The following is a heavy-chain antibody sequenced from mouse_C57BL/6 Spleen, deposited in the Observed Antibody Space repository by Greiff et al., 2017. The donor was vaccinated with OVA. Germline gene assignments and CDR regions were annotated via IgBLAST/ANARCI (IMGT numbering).Heavy chain of an antibody. V-gene: IGHV1-39*01. J-gene: IGHJ2*01. CDR2: INPNYGTT. D-gene: IGHD1-1*01. CDR1: GYSFTDYN. Sequence: EVQLQQSGPELVKPGASVKISCKASGYSFTDYNMNWVKQSNGKSLEWIGVINPNYGTTSYNQKFKGKATLTVDQSSSTAYMQLNSLTSEDSAVYYCSRSGHITTVVATRDYWGQGTTLTVSS. CDR3: SRSGHITTVVATRDY.